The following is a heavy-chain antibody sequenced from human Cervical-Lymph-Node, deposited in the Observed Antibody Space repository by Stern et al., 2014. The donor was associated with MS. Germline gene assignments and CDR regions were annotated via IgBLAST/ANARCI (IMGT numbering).Heavy chain of an antibody. D-gene: IGHD3-22*01. CDR1: GFTFSTYG. V-gene: IGHV3-30*18. CDR3: AKDGDEYYDRSGPDY. Sequence: VQLVQSGGGVVQPGRSLRLSCAASGFTFSTYGMHWVRQAPGKGLEWVAVISYDGGNKNYADSGKGRFTISRDNSKNTLYLQMHSLRAEDTAVYYCAKDGDEYYDRSGPDYWGQGTLVTVSS. CDR2: ISYDGGNK. J-gene: IGHJ4*02.